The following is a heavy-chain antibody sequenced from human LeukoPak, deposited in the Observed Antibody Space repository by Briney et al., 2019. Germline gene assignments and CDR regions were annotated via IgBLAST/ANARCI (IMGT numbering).Heavy chain of an antibody. V-gene: IGHV3-20*04. D-gene: IGHD4-11*01. J-gene: IGHJ4*02. Sequence: GGSLRLSCAASGFTFDEYGMIWVRQAPGKGLEGVSAINSNGGSTGYADSVKGRFTMSRDNVKNSLYLQMDSLRAEDTALYYCARVQRWGYSNYFDYWGQGTLVTVSS. CDR3: ARVQRWGYSNYFDY. CDR1: GFTFDEYG. CDR2: INSNGGST.